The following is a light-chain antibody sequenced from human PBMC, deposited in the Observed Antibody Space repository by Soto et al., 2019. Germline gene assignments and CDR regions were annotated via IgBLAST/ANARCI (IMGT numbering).Light chain of an antibody. CDR1: SSDVGGYNY. V-gene: IGLV2-14*01. Sequence: QSALTQPASVSGSPGQSITISCTGTSSDVGGYNYVSRYQQHPGEAPKLMIYDVSNRPSGVSNRFSGSKSGNTASLTISGLQAEDEADYYCSSYTSSSTYVFGTGTKLTVL. CDR2: DVS. CDR3: SSYTSSSTYV. J-gene: IGLJ1*01.